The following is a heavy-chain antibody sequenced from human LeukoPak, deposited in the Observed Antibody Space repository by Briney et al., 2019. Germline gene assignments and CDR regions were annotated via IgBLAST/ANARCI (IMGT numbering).Heavy chain of an antibody. CDR1: GFTFSIYA. J-gene: IGHJ4*02. Sequence: PGGSLRLSCAASGFTFSIYAMNWVRQAPGRGLEWVSAISGSNSGTYYADSVKGRFTIYRDNSKSRLSLQMNSLRAEDTAVYYCAKTLSSGWSGKYYFDYWGQGTLVSVSS. D-gene: IGHD6-19*01. V-gene: IGHV3-23*01. CDR2: ISGSNSGT. CDR3: AKTLSSGWSGKYYFDY.